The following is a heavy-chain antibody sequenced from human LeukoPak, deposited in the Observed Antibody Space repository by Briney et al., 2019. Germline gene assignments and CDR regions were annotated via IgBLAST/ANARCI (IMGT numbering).Heavy chain of an antibody. V-gene: IGHV4-34*01. CDR2: INHSGST. CDR1: GGSFSGYY. D-gene: IGHD3/OR15-3a*01. J-gene: IGHJ4*02. Sequence: PSETLSLTCAVYGGSFSGYYWSWIRQPPGKGLEWIGEINHSGSTNYNPSLKSRVNISIDTSKNQFSLKLSSVTAADTADYYCARQTGSGLFILPGGQGTLVTVSS. CDR3: ARQTGSGLFILP.